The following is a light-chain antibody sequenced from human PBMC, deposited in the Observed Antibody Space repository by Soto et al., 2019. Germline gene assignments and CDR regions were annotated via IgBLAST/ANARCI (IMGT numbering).Light chain of an antibody. CDR3: SSYTNSSTYV. V-gene: IGLV2-14*01. CDR2: EVS. Sequence: QSVLTQPASVSGSPGQSITISCTGTSSDVGSYNFVSWYQQLPGKAPKLMIYEVSNRPSGVSNRFSGSKSGNTASLTISGLQAEDEADYYCSSYTNSSTYVFGSGTKVTV. J-gene: IGLJ1*01. CDR1: SSDVGSYNF.